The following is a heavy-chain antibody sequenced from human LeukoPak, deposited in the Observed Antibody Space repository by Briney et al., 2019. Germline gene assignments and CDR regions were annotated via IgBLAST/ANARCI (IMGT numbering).Heavy chain of an antibody. CDR3: ARGTDGEIYFDY. Sequence: PGGSLRLSCAASGFTFSSYGMHWVRQAPGKGLEWVAVIWYDGSNKYYADSVKGRFTISRDNSKNTLYLQMNSLRAEDTAVYYCARGTDGEIYFDYWGQGTLVTVSS. V-gene: IGHV3-33*01. CDR1: GFTFSSYG. CDR2: IWYDGSNK. J-gene: IGHJ4*02. D-gene: IGHD3-10*01.